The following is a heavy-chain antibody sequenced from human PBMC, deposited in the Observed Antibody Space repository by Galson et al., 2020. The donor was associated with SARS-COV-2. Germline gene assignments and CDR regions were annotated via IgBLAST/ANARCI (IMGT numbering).Heavy chain of an antibody. CDR1: GGSFSGYY. CDR3: ARGRGDGGYDLENDY. D-gene: IGHD5-12*01. Sequence: SETLSLTCAVYGGSFSGYYWSWIRQPPGKGLEWIGEINHSGSTNYNPSLKSRVTISVDTSKNQFSLKLSSVTAADTAVYYCARGRGDGGYDLENDYWGQGTLVTVSS. CDR2: INHSGST. J-gene: IGHJ4*02. V-gene: IGHV4-34*01.